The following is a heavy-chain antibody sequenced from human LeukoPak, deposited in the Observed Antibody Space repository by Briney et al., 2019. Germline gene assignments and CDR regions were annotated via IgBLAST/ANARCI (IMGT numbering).Heavy chain of an antibody. V-gene: IGHV1-3*01. D-gene: IGHD2/OR15-2a*01. Sequence: GASVKVSCTASGYTFTSYAMHWVRQAPGQRLEWMGWINAGNGNTKYSQKFQGRVTITRDTSASTAYKELSSLRSEDTAVYYCARSFPHYYYGMDVWGQGTTVTVSS. CDR1: GYTFTSYA. CDR3: ARSFPHYYYGMDV. J-gene: IGHJ6*02. CDR2: INAGNGNT.